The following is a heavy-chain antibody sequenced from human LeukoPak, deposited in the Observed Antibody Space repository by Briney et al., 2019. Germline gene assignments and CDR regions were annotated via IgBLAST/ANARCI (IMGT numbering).Heavy chain of an antibody. V-gene: IGHV3-7*01. J-gene: IGHJ4*01. CDR3: ARPPEGDFWGGYYQFDY. Sequence: GGSLRLSCAASGFTFNTFWMSWVRQAPGKGLEWVANIDEDGSEKYYVESVKGRFTISRDDAKNTLYLQMNSLRAEDTAVYYCARPPEGDFWGGYYQFDYGAKEPLVTVPS. D-gene: IGHD3-3*01. CDR2: IDEDGSEK. CDR1: GFTFNTFW.